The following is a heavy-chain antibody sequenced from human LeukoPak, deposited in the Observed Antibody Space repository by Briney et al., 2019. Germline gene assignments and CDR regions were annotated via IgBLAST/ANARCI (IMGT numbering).Heavy chain of an antibody. CDR2: ISGSGGTT. CDR3: ASVIFGY. J-gene: IGHJ4*02. V-gene: IGHV3-23*01. CDR1: GFTFSAYA. Sequence: GGSLRLSCAASGFTFSAYAMAWVRQAPGKGLEWVSTISGSGGTTYSADSVKGRFTISRDNAKNTLYLQMNSLRAEDTAVYYCASVIFGYWGQGTLVTVSS. D-gene: IGHD3-10*01.